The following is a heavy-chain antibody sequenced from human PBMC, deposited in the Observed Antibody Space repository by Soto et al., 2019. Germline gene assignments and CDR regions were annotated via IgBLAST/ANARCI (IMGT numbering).Heavy chain of an antibody. J-gene: IGHJ3*02. CDR1: GFTVSSNY. CDR2: IYSGGST. Sequence: EVQLVESGGGLIQPGGSLRLSCAASGFTVSSNYMSWVRQAPGKGLEWVSVIYSGGSTYYADSVKGRFTISRDNSKNTLYLQMNSLRAEDTAVYYCARDHVGYGDAFDIWGQGTMVTVSS. V-gene: IGHV3-53*01. CDR3: ARDHVGYGDAFDI. D-gene: IGHD5-12*01.